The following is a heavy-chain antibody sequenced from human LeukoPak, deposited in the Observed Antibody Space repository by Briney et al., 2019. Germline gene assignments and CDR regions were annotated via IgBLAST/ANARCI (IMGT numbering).Heavy chain of an antibody. CDR3: ARHGSGWYDGLEYFQH. J-gene: IGHJ1*01. V-gene: IGHV1-2*02. CDR2: INPNSGGT. Sequence: ASVKVSCKASGYTFTGYYMHWVRQAPGQGLEWMGWINPNSGGTNYAQKFQGRVTMTRDTSISTAYMELSRLRSDDTAVYYCARHGSGWYDGLEYFQHWGQGTLVTVSS. CDR1: GYTFTGYY. D-gene: IGHD6-19*01.